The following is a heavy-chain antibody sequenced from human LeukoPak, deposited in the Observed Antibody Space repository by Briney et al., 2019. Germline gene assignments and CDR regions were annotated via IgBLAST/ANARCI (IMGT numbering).Heavy chain of an antibody. Sequence: GGSLRLSCAASGFTFSSYAMSWVRQAPGKGLEWVSAISGSGGSTYYADSVKGRFTISRDNSKNTLYLQMNSLRAEDTAVYCRAKVGEAFWSGYFDYWGQGTLVTVSS. V-gene: IGHV3-23*01. CDR1: GFTFSSYA. J-gene: IGHJ4*02. CDR2: ISGSGGST. CDR3: AKVGEAFWSGYFDY. D-gene: IGHD3-3*01.